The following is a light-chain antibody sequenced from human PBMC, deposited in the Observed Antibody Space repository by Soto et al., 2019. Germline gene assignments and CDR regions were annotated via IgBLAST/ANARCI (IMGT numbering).Light chain of an antibody. Sequence: AIRMTQSPSSLSASTGDRVTITCRASQGISSYLGWYQQKPGKAPKLLIYAASTLQSGGPSRLSGSGSGTDFTLPISCLQSEDFATYYCQQYYSYPQTFGQGTKVEIK. CDR2: AAS. J-gene: IGKJ1*01. V-gene: IGKV1-8*01. CDR3: QQYYSYPQT. CDR1: QGISSY.